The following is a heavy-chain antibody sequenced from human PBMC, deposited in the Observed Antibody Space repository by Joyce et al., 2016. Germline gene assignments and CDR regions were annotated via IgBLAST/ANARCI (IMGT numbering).Heavy chain of an antibody. V-gene: IGHV1-2*02. CDR3: ARPRYDRGWYFDL. CDR2: ISPKRGGT. CDR1: GYTFIDYY. D-gene: IGHD3-10*02. Sequence: QVQVVQSGAEMKKPGASVKVSCKASGYTFIDYYLHWVRQAPGKGLEWMGWISPKRGGTRFAQKFQGRVTMTRDTSISTAYMELRRLRSDDTAVYYCARPRYDRGWYFDLWGRGTLVTVSS. J-gene: IGHJ2*01.